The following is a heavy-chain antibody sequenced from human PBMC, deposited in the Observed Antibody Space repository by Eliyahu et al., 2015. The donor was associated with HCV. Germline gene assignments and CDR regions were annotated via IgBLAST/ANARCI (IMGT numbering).Heavy chain of an antibody. D-gene: IGHD3-22*01. Sequence: EVQLVESGGGLVQPGRSLRLSCSGSGFTFGDYVISWFRQAPGKGLEWVSFIRIKPYGWATEYAASVQGRFTISRDDSKSIAYLQMDSLKIEDTAVYYCTRSDDSGGYYPNHWGQGTLVTVSS. V-gene: IGHV3-49*03. CDR3: TRSDDSGGYYPNH. CDR2: IRIKPYGWAT. CDR1: GFTFGDYV. J-gene: IGHJ5*02.